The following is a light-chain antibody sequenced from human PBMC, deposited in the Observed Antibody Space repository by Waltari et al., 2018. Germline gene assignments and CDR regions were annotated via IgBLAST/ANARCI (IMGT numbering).Light chain of an antibody. CDR1: QSINTY. V-gene: IGKV1-39*01. CDR2: AAS. J-gene: IGKJ2*01. CDR3: QQSYSTPYT. Sequence: DIQMTQSPSSLFASVGDRVTITCRASQSINTYLNWYQQKPGKVPNLLIYAASSLQTGGPTRFSGSGSRTDFTLTISSLQPEDFATYYCQQSYSTPYTFGQGTKLEIK.